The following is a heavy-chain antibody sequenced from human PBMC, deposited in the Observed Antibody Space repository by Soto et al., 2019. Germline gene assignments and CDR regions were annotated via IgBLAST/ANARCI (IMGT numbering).Heavy chain of an antibody. Sequence: QVQLQQWGAGLLKPSETLSLTCAVYGGSFVGNSWTWIGQPPGKGLEWIGEINHSGSTNYNPSLKSRVTISVDTSKNQFSLKLSSVTAADTAVYYCARGRGYSYGYHYWGQGTLVTVSS. V-gene: IGHV4-34*01. CDR2: INHSGST. CDR1: GGSFVGNS. D-gene: IGHD5-18*01. CDR3: ARGRGYSYGYHY. J-gene: IGHJ4*02.